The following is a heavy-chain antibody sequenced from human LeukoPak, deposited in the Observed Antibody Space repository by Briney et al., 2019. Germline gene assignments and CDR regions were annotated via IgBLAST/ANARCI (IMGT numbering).Heavy chain of an antibody. D-gene: IGHD6-13*01. CDR3: AHRNSGLAAAGFEF. CDR2: IYWDDDE. Sequence: SGPTLVNPSQTLTLTCTFSGFLLSTSGVGVGWIRQRPGKALEWLGIIYWDDDERYSPSLKSRLTITKDTSKNPVVLTMTTMDPVDTATYSCAHRNSGLAAAGFEFWGQGTLVTVSS. CDR1: GFLLSTSGVG. V-gene: IGHV2-5*02. J-gene: IGHJ4*02.